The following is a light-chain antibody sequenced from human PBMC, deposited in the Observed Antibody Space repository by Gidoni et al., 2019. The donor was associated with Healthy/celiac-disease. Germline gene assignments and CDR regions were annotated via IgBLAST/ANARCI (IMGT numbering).Light chain of an antibody. Sequence: DIQMTQSPASLSASVGDRVTITCRASQSISSYLHWYQKKPGKAPKRLIYAASILQSGVPSRFSVSGSGTDFTRTISSLQPEDFATYYCQQSYSTLLFTFGPGTKVDIK. CDR1: QSISSY. V-gene: IGKV1-39*01. CDR3: QQSYSTLLFT. CDR2: AAS. J-gene: IGKJ3*01.